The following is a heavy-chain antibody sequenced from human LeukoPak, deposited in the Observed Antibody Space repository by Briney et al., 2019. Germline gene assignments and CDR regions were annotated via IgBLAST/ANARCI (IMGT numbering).Heavy chain of an antibody. CDR3: ARAAPTYYYDSSGYGPRTIDY. CDR2: IYYSGST. CDR1: GGSISSGDYY. V-gene: IGHV4-30-4*01. Sequence: SETLSLTCTVSGGSISSGDYYWSWIRQPPGKGLDWIGYIYYSGSTYYNPSLKSRVTISVDTSKNQFSLKLSSVTAADTAVYYCARAAPTYYYDSSGYGPRTIDYWGQGTLVTVSS. D-gene: IGHD3-22*01. J-gene: IGHJ4*02.